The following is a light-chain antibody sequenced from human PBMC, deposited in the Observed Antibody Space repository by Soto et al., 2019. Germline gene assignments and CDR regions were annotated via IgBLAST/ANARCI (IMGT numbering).Light chain of an antibody. CDR1: QSLLHSNGYNY. CDR2: LGS. V-gene: IGKV2-28*01. Sequence: IVMTQSPLSLPVTPGEPASLSCRSSQSLLHSNGYNYLDWYLKKPGQSPQLLIFLGSNRASGVPDRISGSGSGTDFTLKISRVEAEDVGVYFCLQTLQSPLTFGGGTKVEIK. J-gene: IGKJ4*01. CDR3: LQTLQSPLT.